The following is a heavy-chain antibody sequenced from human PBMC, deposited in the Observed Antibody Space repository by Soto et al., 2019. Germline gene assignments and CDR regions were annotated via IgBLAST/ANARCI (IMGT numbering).Heavy chain of an antibody. Sequence: ASVKVSCKASGYTFTSYGISWVRQAPGQGLEWMGWISAYNGNTNYAQKLQGRVTMTTDTSTSTAYMELRSLRSDDTAVYYCARERGFGNIVVVVAATRGAAFDIWGQGTMVTVSS. CDR1: GYTFTSYG. D-gene: IGHD2-15*01. J-gene: IGHJ3*02. CDR2: ISAYNGNT. CDR3: ARERGFGNIVVVVAATRGAAFDI. V-gene: IGHV1-18*01.